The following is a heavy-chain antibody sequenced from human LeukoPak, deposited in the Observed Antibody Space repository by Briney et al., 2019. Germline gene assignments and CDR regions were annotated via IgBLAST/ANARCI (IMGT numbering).Heavy chain of an antibody. Sequence: GGSLRLSCAASGFTVSSNYMSWVRQAPGKGLQWVSVIYKSGSTYYADSVKGRFTISRDNSKNTLYLQMNSLRVEDTAVYYCAKDAGSARKFDDWGQGTLVTVSS. V-gene: IGHV3-66*01. CDR1: GFTVSSNY. D-gene: IGHD6-19*01. CDR3: AKDAGSARKFDD. J-gene: IGHJ4*02. CDR2: IYKSGST.